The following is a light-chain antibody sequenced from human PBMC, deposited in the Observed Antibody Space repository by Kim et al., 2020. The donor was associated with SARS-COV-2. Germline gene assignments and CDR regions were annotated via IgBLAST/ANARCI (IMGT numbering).Light chain of an antibody. V-gene: IGLV1-44*01. CDR2: TNN. J-gene: IGLJ2*01. Sequence: ELTQPPSASGTPGQRVTISCSGSSSNIGSNPVNWYQQFPGTAPKLLIYTNNQWPSGVPDRFSGSKSGTSASLAISGLQSEDEADYYCAAWDDSLNGVIFGGGTKVTVL. CDR3: AAWDDSLNGVI. CDR1: SSNIGSNP.